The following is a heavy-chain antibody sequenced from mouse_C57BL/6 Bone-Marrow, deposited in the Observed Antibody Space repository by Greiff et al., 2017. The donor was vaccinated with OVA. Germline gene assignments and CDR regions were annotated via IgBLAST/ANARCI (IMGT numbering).Heavy chain of an antibody. V-gene: IGHV1-26*01. CDR3: ARKASDWYFDV. D-gene: IGHD3-2*02. CDR1: GYTFTDYY. Sequence: VQLQQSGPELVKPGASVKISCKASGYTFTDYYMNWVKQSPGKSLEWIGDINPNNGGTSYNQKFKGKATLTVDKSSSTAYMELRSLTSEDSAVYYCARKASDWYFDVWGTGTTVTVSS. J-gene: IGHJ1*03. CDR2: INPNNGGT.